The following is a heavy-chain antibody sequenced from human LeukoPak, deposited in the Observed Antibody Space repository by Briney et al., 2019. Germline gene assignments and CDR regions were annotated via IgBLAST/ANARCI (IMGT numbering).Heavy chain of an antibody. J-gene: IGHJ6*03. D-gene: IGHD2-15*01. CDR3: ARAYCSGGSCYSFYYYYYMDV. V-gene: IGHV1-18*01. CDR1: GYTFTSYG. CDR2: ISAYNGNT. Sequence: GASVKVSCKASGYTFTSYGISWVRQAPGQGLEWMGWISAYNGNTNYAQKLQGRVTMTTDTSTSTAYIELRSLRSDDTAVYYCARAYCSGGSCYSFYYYYYMDVWGKGTTVTVSS.